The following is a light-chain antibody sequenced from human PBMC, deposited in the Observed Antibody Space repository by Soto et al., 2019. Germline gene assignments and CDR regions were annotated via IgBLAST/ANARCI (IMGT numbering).Light chain of an antibody. CDR2: GAS. CDR3: QQYGRSPRT. J-gene: IGKJ1*01. CDR1: QSVSSNY. Sequence: ASTQSPGTLSFSPGERATLSCRASQSVSSNYLVWYQQKPGQAPRLLIYGASSRATGIPDRFSGSGSGTDFTLTISRLEPEDFAVYYCQQYGRSPRTFGQGTKVDIK. V-gene: IGKV3-20*01.